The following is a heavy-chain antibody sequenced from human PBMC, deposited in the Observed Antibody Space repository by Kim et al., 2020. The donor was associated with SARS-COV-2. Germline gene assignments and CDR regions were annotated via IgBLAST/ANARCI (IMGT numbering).Heavy chain of an antibody. V-gene: IGHV3-30*03. CDR2: ISYDGSNK. D-gene: IGHD3-10*01. Sequence: GGSLRLSCAASGFTFSSYGMHWVRQAPGKGLEWVAVISYDGSNKYYADSVKGRFTISRDNSKNTLYLQMNSLMAEDTAVYYCAMGYGSGSFDYWGQGTLVTVSS. J-gene: IGHJ4*02. CDR1: GFTFSSYG. CDR3: AMGYGSGSFDY.